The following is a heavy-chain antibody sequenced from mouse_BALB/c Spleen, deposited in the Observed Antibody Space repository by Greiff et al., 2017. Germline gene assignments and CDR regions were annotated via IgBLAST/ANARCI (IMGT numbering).Heavy chain of an antibody. CDR1: GFTFSSYG. D-gene: IGHD1-1*01. V-gene: IGHV5-6*01. CDR2: ISSGGSYT. Sequence: EVQVVESGGDLVKPGGSLKLSCAASGFTFSSYGMSWVRQTPDKRLEWVATISSGGSYTYYPDSVKGRFTISRDNAKNTLYLQMSSLKSEDTAMYYCATNYYGFDYWGQGTTLTVSS. CDR3: ATNYYGFDY. J-gene: IGHJ2*01.